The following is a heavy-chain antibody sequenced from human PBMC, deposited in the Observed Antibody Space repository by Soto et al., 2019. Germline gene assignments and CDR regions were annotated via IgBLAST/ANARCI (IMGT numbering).Heavy chain of an antibody. Sequence: QVQLVQSGAEVKKPGASVKVSCKASGYTFTSYAMHWVRQAPGQRLEWMGWINAGNGNTKYSQKFQARVTITRDTSASTAYMELSSLRSEDTAVYYCARSPYSSGWYYWFEPWGQGTLGTVSS. V-gene: IGHV1-3*01. CDR1: GYTFTSYA. CDR2: INAGNGNT. CDR3: ARSPYSSGWYYWFEP. D-gene: IGHD6-19*01. J-gene: IGHJ5*02.